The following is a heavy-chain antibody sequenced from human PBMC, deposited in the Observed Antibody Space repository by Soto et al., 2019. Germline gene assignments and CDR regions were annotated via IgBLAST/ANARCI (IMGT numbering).Heavy chain of an antibody. J-gene: IGHJ6*02. D-gene: IGHD6-19*01. V-gene: IGHV4-4*02. CDR2: IYHSGST. Sequence: QVQLQESGPGLVKPSGTLSLTCAVSGGSISSSNWWSWVRQPPGKGLEWIGEIYHSGSTNYNPSLXXRVAISVDKSXXQXSXXLSSVTAADTAVYYCARDSRIAVAGTDYYYYGMDVWGQGTTVTVSS. CDR1: GGSISSSNW. CDR3: ARDSRIAVAGTDYYYYGMDV.